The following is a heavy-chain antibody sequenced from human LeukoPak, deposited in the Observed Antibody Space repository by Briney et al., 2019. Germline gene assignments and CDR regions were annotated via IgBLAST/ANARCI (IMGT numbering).Heavy chain of an antibody. Sequence: GGSLRLSCAASGFTVSSNYMSWVRQAPGKGLEWVSAVRGSDAGTSYADPVKGRFTISRDNSKNTLYLQMNSLRAEDTAVYYCAKNRGGSYYSGSDYWGQGTLVTVSS. CDR1: GFTVSSNY. CDR2: VRGSDAGT. CDR3: AKNRGGSYYSGSDY. J-gene: IGHJ4*02. D-gene: IGHD1-26*01. V-gene: IGHV3-23*01.